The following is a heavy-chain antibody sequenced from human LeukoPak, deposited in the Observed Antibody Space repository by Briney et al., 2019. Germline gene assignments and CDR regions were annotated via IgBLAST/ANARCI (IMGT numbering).Heavy chain of an antibody. V-gene: IGHV3-7*03. CDR3: VRGGGLDV. D-gene: IGHD3-16*01. CDR1: GFTFSSYW. Sequence: GGSLRLSCAVSGFTFSSYWMNWARQAPGKGLEWVASINHNGNVNYYVDSVKGRFTISRDNAKNSLYLQMSNLRAEDTAVYFCVRGGGLDVWGQGATVTVSS. CDR2: INHNGNVN. J-gene: IGHJ6*02.